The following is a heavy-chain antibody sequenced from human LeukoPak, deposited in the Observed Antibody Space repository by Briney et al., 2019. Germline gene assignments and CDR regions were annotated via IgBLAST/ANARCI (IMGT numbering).Heavy chain of an antibody. J-gene: IGHJ4*02. CDR2: IRNSGDTT. V-gene: IGHV3-23*01. CDR3: ARDVLNMAMHGWGRPLDC. CDR1: GFTFSNYA. D-gene: IGHD3-10*01. Sequence: PGGSLRLSCAASGFTFSNYAMTWVRQAPGKGLEWVSYIRNSGDTTYYADSVKGRFTISRDNSKNTVYLQMHGLRAEDTAVYYCARDVLNMAMHGWGRPLDCWGQGTLVTVSS.